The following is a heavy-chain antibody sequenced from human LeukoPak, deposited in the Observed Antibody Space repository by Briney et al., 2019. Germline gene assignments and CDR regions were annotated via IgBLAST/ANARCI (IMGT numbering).Heavy chain of an antibody. CDR2: IYSGGST. J-gene: IGHJ5*02. CDR1: GFTVSSNY. CDR3: ARDSSGWYWFDP. D-gene: IGHD6-19*01. Sequence: PGGSLRLSCAASGFTVSSNYMSWVRQAPGKGLEWVSVIYSGGSTYYADSVKGRFTISRDNSKNTLYPQMNSLRAEDTAVYYCARDSSGWYWFDPWGQGTLVTVSS. V-gene: IGHV3-53*01.